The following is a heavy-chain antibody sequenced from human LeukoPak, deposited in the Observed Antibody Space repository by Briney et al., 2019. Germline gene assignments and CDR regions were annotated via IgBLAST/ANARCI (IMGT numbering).Heavy chain of an antibody. CDR1: GGTFSSYA. CDR2: INPNSGGT. CDR3: ARVKLGMAFDI. J-gene: IGHJ3*02. D-gene: IGHD7-27*01. Sequence: ASVKVSCKASGGTFSSYAISWVRQAPGQGLEWMGWINPNSGGTNYAQKFQGWVTMTRDTSISTAYMELSRLRSDDTAVYYCARVKLGMAFDIWGQGTMVTVSS. V-gene: IGHV1-2*04.